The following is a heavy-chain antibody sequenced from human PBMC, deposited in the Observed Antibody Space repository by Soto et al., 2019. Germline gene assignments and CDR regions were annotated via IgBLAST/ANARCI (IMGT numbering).Heavy chain of an antibody. D-gene: IGHD3-22*01. CDR1: GYSFAGYW. Sequence: GESLKISCKGSGYSFAGYWITWVRQKPGKGLEWMGRIDPSDSQTYYSPSFRGHVAISATKSITTVFLQWSSLRASDTAMYYCARQIYDSDTGPNFQYYFDSWGQGTPVTVSS. CDR2: IDPSDSQT. CDR3: ARQIYDSDTGPNFQYYFDS. J-gene: IGHJ4*02. V-gene: IGHV5-10-1*01.